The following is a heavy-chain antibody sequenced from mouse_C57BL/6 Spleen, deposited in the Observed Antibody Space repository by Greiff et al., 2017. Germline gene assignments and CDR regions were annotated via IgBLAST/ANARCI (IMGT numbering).Heavy chain of an antibody. CDR3: ARHGNYAMDY. CDR2: ISSGSSTI. J-gene: IGHJ4*01. Sequence: EVKLQESGGGLVKPGGSLKLSCAASGFTFSDYGMHWVRQAPEKGLEWVAYISSGSSTIYYADTVKGRLTISRDNAKNTLFLQMTSLRSEDTAMYYCARHGNYAMDYWGQGTSVTVSS. CDR1: GFTFSDYG. D-gene: IGHD2-1*01. V-gene: IGHV5-17*01.